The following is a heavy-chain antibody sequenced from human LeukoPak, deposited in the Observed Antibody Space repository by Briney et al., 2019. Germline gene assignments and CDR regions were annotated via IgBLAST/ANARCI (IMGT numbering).Heavy chain of an antibody. CDR2: ISSSGSTI. CDR3: ARGRIQLWFGFVDF. D-gene: IGHD5-18*01. V-gene: IGHV3-11*01. CDR1: TFTFSDYY. Sequence: PGRSLRLSCAPSTFTFSDYYMRWNRQPPGKGMEWVSYISSSGSTIYYATPVKGRFTISRDNAKNPLHLQMNGLRAEDPAVYYCARGRIQLWFGFVDFWGQGTLVSVSS. J-gene: IGHJ4*02.